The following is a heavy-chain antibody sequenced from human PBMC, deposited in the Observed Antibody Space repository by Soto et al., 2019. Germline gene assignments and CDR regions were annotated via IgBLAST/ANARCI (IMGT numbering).Heavy chain of an antibody. Sequence: QVQLQESGPGLVKSSQTLSLTCTVSGGSISSGDYFWSWIRQPPGKGLVWIGYIYSTGSTYYNPSLKSRVTISVDTSKNQFSLKLNSVTAADTAVYYCARRMPIDSYPFDYWGQESLVTVSS. V-gene: IGHV4-30-4*01. CDR2: IYSTGST. CDR3: ARRMPIDSYPFDY. D-gene: IGHD2-2*01. CDR1: GGSISSGDYF. J-gene: IGHJ4*02.